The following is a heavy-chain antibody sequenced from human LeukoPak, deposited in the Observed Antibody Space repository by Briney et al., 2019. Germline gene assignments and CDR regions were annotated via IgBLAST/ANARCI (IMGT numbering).Heavy chain of an antibody. CDR2: IIPILGIA. Sequence: SVKVSCKASGGTFSSYAISWVRQAPGQGLEWMGRIIPILGIANYAQKFQGRVTITADKSTSTAYMELSSLRSEDTAVYYCAREKWNYYDSSGYVDYWGQGTLVTVSS. V-gene: IGHV1-69*04. CDR1: GGTFSSYA. J-gene: IGHJ4*02. CDR3: AREKWNYYDSSGYVDY. D-gene: IGHD3-22*01.